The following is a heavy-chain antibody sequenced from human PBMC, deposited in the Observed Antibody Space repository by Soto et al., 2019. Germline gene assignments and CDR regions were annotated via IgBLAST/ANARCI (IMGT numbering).Heavy chain of an antibody. V-gene: IGHV4-31*03. CDR3: ARSVDP. CDR2: IFYSGTT. J-gene: IGHJ5*02. CDR1: GGSISRGGYY. Sequence: QVQLQESGPGLVKPSQTLSLTCTVSGGSISRGGYYWNWIRQHPGKGLEWIGYIFYSGTTYCNPSLKSRVTISVDTSKNQFSLKLSSVTAADTAVYYCARSVDPWGQGTLVTVSS.